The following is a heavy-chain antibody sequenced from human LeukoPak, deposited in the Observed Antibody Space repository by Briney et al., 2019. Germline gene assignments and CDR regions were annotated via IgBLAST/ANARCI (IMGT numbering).Heavy chain of an antibody. CDR1: GGSISSYY. Sequence: SETLSLTSTVSGGSISSYYWSWIRQPPGKGLEWIGYIYTSGSTNYNPPLKSRVTISVDTSKNQFSLKLSSVTAADTAVYYCARSDGYNHDYWGQGTLVTVSS. J-gene: IGHJ4*02. D-gene: IGHD5-24*01. CDR2: IYTSGST. CDR3: ARSDGYNHDY. V-gene: IGHV4-4*09.